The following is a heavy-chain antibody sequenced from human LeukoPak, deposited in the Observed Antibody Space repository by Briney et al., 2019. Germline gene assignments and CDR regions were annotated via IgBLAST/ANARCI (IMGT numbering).Heavy chain of an antibody. J-gene: IGHJ4*02. CDR1: GFTFSSYA. Sequence: GGSLRLSCAASGFTFSSYAMHWVRQAPGKGLEWVAVISYDGSNKYYADSVKGRFTISRDNSKNTLYLQMNSLRAEDTAVYYCARVYDSSGYWYWGQGTLVTVSS. D-gene: IGHD3-22*01. CDR3: ARVYDSSGYWY. V-gene: IGHV3-30*04. CDR2: ISYDGSNK.